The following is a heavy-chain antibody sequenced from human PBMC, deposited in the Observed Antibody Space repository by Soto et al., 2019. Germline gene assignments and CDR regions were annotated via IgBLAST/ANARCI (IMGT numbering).Heavy chain of an antibody. V-gene: IGHV1-3*01. CDR1: GYTFTSYG. J-gene: IGHJ3*02. CDR2: INAGNGNT. CDR3: ARAQDSSGYYFAPRLNAFDI. Sequence: GASVKVSCKASGYTFTSYGISWVRQAPGQRLEWMGWINAGNGNTKYSQKFQGRVTITRDTSASTAYMELSSLRSEDTAVYYCARAQDSSGYYFAPRLNAFDIWGQGTMVTVSS. D-gene: IGHD3-22*01.